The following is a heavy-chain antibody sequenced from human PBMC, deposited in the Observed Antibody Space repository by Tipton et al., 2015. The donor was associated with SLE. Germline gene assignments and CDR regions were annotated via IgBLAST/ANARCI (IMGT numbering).Heavy chain of an antibody. D-gene: IGHD4-17*01. V-gene: IGHV4-39*07. CDR3: ARAHDYGDYVDY. CDR1: GGSISSSSYY. Sequence: TLSLTCTVSGGSISSSSYYWGWIRQPPGKGLEWSGSIYHSGSTYYNPSLKSRVTISVDTSKNQFSLKLSSVTAADTAVYYCARAHDYGDYVDYWGREPWSASPQ. J-gene: IGHJ4*02. CDR2: IYHSGST.